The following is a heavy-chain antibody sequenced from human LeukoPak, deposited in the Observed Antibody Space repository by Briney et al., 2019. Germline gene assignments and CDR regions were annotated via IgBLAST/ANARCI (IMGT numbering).Heavy chain of an antibody. D-gene: IGHD1-26*01. CDR3: AKGKGAWHHFDY. CDR2: ISSKSTYT. V-gene: IGHV3-21*01. Sequence: GGSLRLSCAASGFTFSDYSMNWVRQAPGQGLEWVSSISSKSTYTYYADSVKGRFTISRDNSKNTLYLQMNSLRAEDTAIYYCAKGKGAWHHFDYWGQGTLVTVSS. CDR1: GFTFSDYS. J-gene: IGHJ4*02.